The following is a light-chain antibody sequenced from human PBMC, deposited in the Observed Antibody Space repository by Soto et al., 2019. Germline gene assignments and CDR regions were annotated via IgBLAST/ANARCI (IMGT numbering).Light chain of an antibody. CDR2: EVT. V-gene: IGLV2-8*01. CDR1: SSDVGGYND. CDR3: GSNAGGNTFV. Sequence: QSALTQSPSASGSPGQSVNISCIGTSSDVGGYNDVSWYQHHPGKAPKLIIYEVTKRPSGVPDRFSGSMSGTTASLTVSGLQSYDEADYYCGSNAGGNTFVFVTGTKLTVL. J-gene: IGLJ1*01.